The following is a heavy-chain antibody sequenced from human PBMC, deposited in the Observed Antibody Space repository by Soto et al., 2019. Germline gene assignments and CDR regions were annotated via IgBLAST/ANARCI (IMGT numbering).Heavy chain of an antibody. Sequence: QVQLVQSGAEVKKPGSSVKVSCKVSGATFRTNPIAWVRQAPGQGLEWMGGIVPMSGTPKYAQKFQDRVTIIADDSTTTAYMELRPLGFEDTAIYYFARKGGGDCPGGGCFSIDFWGQGTLITVSS. CDR3: ARKGGGDCPGGGCFSIDF. CDR2: IVPMSGTP. CDR1: GATFRTNP. J-gene: IGHJ4*02. D-gene: IGHD2-15*01. V-gene: IGHV1-69*01.